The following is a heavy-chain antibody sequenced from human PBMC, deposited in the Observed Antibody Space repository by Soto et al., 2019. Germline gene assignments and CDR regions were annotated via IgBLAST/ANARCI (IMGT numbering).Heavy chain of an antibody. Sequence: QVQLVESGGGVVQPGRSLRLSCAASGFTFSSYGMHWVRQAPGKGLEWVAVIWYDGSNKYYADSVKGRFTISRDNSKNTLYLQMNSLRAEDTAVYYCAREVVRGCPGGMDVWGQGTTVTVSS. J-gene: IGHJ6*02. CDR2: IWYDGSNK. CDR3: AREVVRGCPGGMDV. V-gene: IGHV3-33*01. CDR1: GFTFSSYG. D-gene: IGHD3-10*01.